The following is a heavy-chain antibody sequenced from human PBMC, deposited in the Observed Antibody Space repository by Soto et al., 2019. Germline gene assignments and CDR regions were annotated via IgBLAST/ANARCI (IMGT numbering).Heavy chain of an antibody. J-gene: IGHJ6*02. CDR2: MYYTGVT. Sequence: SETLSLTCSVSGGSVRSGNHFWNWIRQPPGRGLEWLGYMYYTGVTNYNPSLKSRVRMSVDTSKNEFSLELTSLTAADTAVYYCARGGEPLGYYGLDVWGQGTTVTVSS. V-gene: IGHV4-61*01. CDR1: GGSVRSGNHF. CDR3: ARGGEPLGYYGLDV.